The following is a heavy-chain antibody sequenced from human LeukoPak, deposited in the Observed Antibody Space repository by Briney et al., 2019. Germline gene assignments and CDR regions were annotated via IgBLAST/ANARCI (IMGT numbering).Heavy chain of an antibody. D-gene: IGHD6-13*01. V-gene: IGHV5-51*01. J-gene: IGHJ4*02. CDR1: GYSFTSYW. CDR2: IYPGDSDT. CDR3: ARRGGGAGYSSSWYFVYPRTGDLSGFDY. Sequence: GESLKISCKGSGYSFTSYWIGWVRQMPGKGLEWMGIIYPGDSDTRYSPSFQGQVTISADKSISTAYLQWGSLKASDTAMYYCARRGGGAGYSSSWYFVYPRTGDLSGFDYWGQGTLVTVSS.